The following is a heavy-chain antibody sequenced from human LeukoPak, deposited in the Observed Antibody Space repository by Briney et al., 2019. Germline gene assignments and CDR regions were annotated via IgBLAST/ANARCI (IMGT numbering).Heavy chain of an antibody. V-gene: IGHV1-69*01. D-gene: IGHD3-22*01. CDR1: GGTFSSYA. CDR2: IIPIFGTA. Sequence: GSSVTVSCTASGGTFSSYAISWVRQAPGQGLEWMGGIIPIFGTANYAQKFQGRVTITADESTSTAYMELSGLRSEDTAVYYCARGDYYDSSGPNDYWGQGTLVTVSS. CDR3: ARGDYYDSSGPNDY. J-gene: IGHJ4*02.